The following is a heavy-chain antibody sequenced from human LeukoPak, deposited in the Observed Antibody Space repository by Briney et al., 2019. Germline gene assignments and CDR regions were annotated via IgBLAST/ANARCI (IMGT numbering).Heavy chain of an antibody. CDR2: IYISGGT. Sequence: TSSETLSLTCTVSGYSISTAYNWGWIRQPPGKGLEWIGSIYISGGTYYNESLKSRVTISVDTSKNQFSLKLNSVTAADTAVYYCARDWFDPWGQGTLVTVSS. CDR3: ARDWFDP. CDR1: GYSISTAYN. J-gene: IGHJ5*02. V-gene: IGHV4-38-2*02.